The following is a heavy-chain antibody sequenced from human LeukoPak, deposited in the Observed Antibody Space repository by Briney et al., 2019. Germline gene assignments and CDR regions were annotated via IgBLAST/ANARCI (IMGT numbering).Heavy chain of an antibody. CDR2: ISYDGSNK. CDR1: GFTFSTYG. D-gene: IGHD6-13*01. J-gene: IGHJ4*02. CDR3: AKKRPGKVAAPPDY. Sequence: GGSLRLSCAASGFTFSTYGMRWVRQAPGKGLEWVAVISYDGSNKYYADSVKGRFTISRDNSKNTLYLQMNSLRAEDTAVYFCAKKRPGKVAAPPDYWGQGTLVTVSS. V-gene: IGHV3-30*18.